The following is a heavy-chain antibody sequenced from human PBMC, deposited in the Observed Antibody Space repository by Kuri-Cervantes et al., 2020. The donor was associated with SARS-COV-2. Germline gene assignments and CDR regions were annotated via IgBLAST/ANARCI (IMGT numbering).Heavy chain of an antibody. Sequence: GESLKISCAASGLTFSSYAMHWVRQASGKGLEWLAVISYDGSNKYYADSVKGRFTISRDNSKNTLYLQMNSLRAEDTAVYYCARDRGYFDWFYMDVWGKGTTVTVSS. V-gene: IGHV3-30-3*01. CDR2: ISYDGSNK. J-gene: IGHJ6*03. D-gene: IGHD3-9*01. CDR1: GLTFSSYA. CDR3: ARDRGYFDWFYMDV.